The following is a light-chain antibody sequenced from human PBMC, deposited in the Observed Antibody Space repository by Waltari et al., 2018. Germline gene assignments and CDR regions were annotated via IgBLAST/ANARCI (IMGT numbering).Light chain of an antibody. J-gene: IGKJ2*01. CDR1: PSVFCSSGNKDY. CDR3: QQYCTSPPT. V-gene: IGKV4-1*01. Sequence: DIVMTQSPDSLAVSLGERATITRTSSPSVFCSSGNKDYLTWFQQKPGQPPRAVIYWASTREKGVPDRFSGSGSGTDFTLTINSLQAEDVAVYYCQQYCTSPPTFGQGTQVEIK. CDR2: WAS.